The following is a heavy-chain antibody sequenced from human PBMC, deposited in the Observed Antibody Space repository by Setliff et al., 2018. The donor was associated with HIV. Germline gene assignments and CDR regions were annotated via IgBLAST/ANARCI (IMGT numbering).Heavy chain of an antibody. J-gene: IGHJ6*02. D-gene: IGHD6-19*01. CDR2: ISPYVGHT. CDR1: GYTFTTYG. Sequence: GASVKVSCKASGYTFTTYGISWVRQAPGHGLEWMGWISPYVGHTNYAQNLQDRVTMTIDTSTSRAYMELRSLRSDDTAVYFCARLGSGWSDSYYYAMDVWGQGTTVTVSS. CDR3: ARLGSGWSDSYYYAMDV. V-gene: IGHV1-18*01.